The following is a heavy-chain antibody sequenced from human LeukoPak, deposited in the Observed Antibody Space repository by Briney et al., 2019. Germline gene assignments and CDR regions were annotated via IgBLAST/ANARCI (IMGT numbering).Heavy chain of an antibody. CDR3: ARDTAYYDFWSGYYY. V-gene: IGHV3-30-3*01. CDR1: GFTFSDYY. J-gene: IGHJ4*02. Sequence: GGSLRLSCAASGFTFSDYYMSWIRQAPGKGLERVAVISYDGSNKYYADSVKGRFTISRDNSKNTLYLQMNSLRAEDTAVYYCARDTAYYDFWSGYYYWGQGTLVTVSS. D-gene: IGHD3-3*01. CDR2: ISYDGSNK.